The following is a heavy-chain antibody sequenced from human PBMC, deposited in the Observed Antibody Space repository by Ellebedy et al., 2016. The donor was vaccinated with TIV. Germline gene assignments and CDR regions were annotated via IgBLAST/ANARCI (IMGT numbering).Heavy chain of an antibody. Sequence: SVKVSXXTPGGTFGTYDIGWVRQAPGQGLEWMGGITPIFGTTNYAQKFQGRITFTADESTGTAYMELTSLRSDDTAVYYCALKDTVMIDYWGQGTLVTVSS. CDR2: ITPIFGTT. D-gene: IGHD5-18*01. CDR3: ALKDTVMIDY. CDR1: GGTFGTYD. V-gene: IGHV1-69*13. J-gene: IGHJ4*02.